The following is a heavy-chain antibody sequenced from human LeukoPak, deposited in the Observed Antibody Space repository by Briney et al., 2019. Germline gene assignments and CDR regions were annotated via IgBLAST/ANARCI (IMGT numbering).Heavy chain of an antibody. Sequence: GRSLRLSCAASGFTVSSNYMSWVRQAPGKGLEWVSVISSGGSTYYADSVKGRFTISRDNSKNTLYLQMNRLRAELTAVYYCASTVVTPYGAFDIWGQGTMVTVSS. V-gene: IGHV3-53*01. CDR1: GFTVSSNY. J-gene: IGHJ3*02. CDR2: ISSGGST. CDR3: ASTVVTPYGAFDI. D-gene: IGHD4-23*01.